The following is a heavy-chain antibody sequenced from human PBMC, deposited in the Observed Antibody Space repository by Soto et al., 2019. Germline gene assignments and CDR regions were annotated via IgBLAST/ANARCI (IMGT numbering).Heavy chain of an antibody. D-gene: IGHD1-1*01. V-gene: IGHV3-74*01. CDR2: ISDDGSTA. CDR1: GFTFSAYW. Sequence: PGESLKISCAVSGFTFSAYWMHWVRQVPGKGLTWVSRISDDGSTATYADSVKGRFVISRDNAKNSLYLEMNTLRPDDSGLYYSARGPRVSSTGTGAHWGRGTLVTVSS. CDR3: ARGPRVSSTGTGAH. J-gene: IGHJ4*02.